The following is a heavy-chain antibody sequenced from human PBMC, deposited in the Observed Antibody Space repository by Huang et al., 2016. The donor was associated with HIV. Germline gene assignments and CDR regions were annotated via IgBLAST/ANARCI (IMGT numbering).Heavy chain of an antibody. J-gene: IGHJ6*02. CDR2: ISYRDSPT. D-gene: IGHD2-8*02. Sequence: EVQLVESGGGLVKPGGSLRLSCTASGLSFSSYNMKWVHQAPGKGLEWVSSISYRDSPTYYADSVKGRFTISRDTAKNSLYLQMNSLRGEDTAVYYCAKDYCTGGTCYGMDVWGQGTTVTVSS. CDR3: AKDYCTGGTCYGMDV. CDR1: GLSFSSYN. V-gene: IGHV3-48*03.